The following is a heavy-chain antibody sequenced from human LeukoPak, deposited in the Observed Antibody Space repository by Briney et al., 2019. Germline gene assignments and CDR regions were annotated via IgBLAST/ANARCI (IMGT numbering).Heavy chain of an antibody. Sequence: SETLSLTCTASGGSISSYYWSWIRQPAGKGLEWIGRIYTSGCTNYNPSLKSRVTMSVDTSKNQFSLKLSSVTAADTAVYYCAREGRYCSSTSCYPGYSSGWYDPWGQGTLVTVSS. CDR1: GGSISSYY. CDR2: IYTSGCT. V-gene: IGHV4-4*07. J-gene: IGHJ5*02. D-gene: IGHD2-2*01. CDR3: AREGRYCSSTSCYPGYSSGWYDP.